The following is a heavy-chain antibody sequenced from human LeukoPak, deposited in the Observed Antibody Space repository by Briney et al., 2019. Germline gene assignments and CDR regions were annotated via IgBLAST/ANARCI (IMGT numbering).Heavy chain of an antibody. V-gene: IGHV4-39*01. CDR1: GGSISSSSYY. J-gene: IGHJ4*02. D-gene: IGHD3-16*02. CDR3: ARFYVWESYRFDY. CDR2: IYYSGST. Sequence: PSETLSLTCTVSGGSISSSSYYWGWIRQPPGKGLEWIGSIYYSGSTYYNPSLKSRVTISVDTSKNQFSLKLSSVTAADTAVYYCARFYVWESYRFDYWGQGTLVTVSS.